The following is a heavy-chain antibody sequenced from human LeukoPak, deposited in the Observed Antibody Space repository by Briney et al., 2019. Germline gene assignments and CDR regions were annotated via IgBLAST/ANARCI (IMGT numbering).Heavy chain of an antibody. CDR3: ARQMYSSGWYGAGDDAFDI. CDR1: GGSISSRPYS. V-gene: IGHV4-39*01. D-gene: IGHD6-19*01. J-gene: IGHJ3*02. Sequence: PSETLSLTCTVSGGSISSRPYSWGWIRQPPGKGLEWLGSFYYSGSTYYKPSLKSRVTIFVDTSKNQFSLKLSSVTAADTAVYYCARQMYSSGWYGAGDDAFDIWGQGTMVTVSS. CDR2: FYYSGST.